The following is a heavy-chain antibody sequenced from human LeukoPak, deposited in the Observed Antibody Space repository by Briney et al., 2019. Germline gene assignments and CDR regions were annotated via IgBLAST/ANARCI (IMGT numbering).Heavy chain of an antibody. CDR3: AREDRWEGREPDACDI. Sequence: SVKVSCKASGGTFSSYAISWVRQAPGQGLEWMGGIIPIFGTANYAQKFQGRVTITADESTSTAYMELSSLRSEDTAVYYCAREDRWEGREPDACDIWGQGTMVTVSS. CDR2: IIPIFGTA. D-gene: IGHD1-26*01. CDR1: GGTFSSYA. V-gene: IGHV1-69*13. J-gene: IGHJ3*02.